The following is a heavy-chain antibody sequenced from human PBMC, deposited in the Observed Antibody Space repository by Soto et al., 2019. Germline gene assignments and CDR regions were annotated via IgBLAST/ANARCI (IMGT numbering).Heavy chain of an antibody. CDR3: ARDPAAAGHYYYYGMDV. Sequence: LSLTCTVSGGSISSGDYYWSWIRQPPGKGLEWIGYIYYSGSTYYNPSLKSRVTISVDTSKNQFSLKLSSVTAADTAVYYCARDPAAAGHYYYYGMDVWGQGTTVTVSS. CDR1: GGSISSGDYY. CDR2: IYYSGST. J-gene: IGHJ6*02. D-gene: IGHD6-13*01. V-gene: IGHV4-30-4*01.